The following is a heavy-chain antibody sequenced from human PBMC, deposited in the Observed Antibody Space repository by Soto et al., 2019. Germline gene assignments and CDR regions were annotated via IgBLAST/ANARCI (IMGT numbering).Heavy chain of an antibody. CDR1: GGSFSGYY. CDR3: ARGPRRSSGGSCYFDY. CDR2: SNHSGST. V-gene: IGHV4-34*01. J-gene: IGHJ4*02. Sequence: QVQLQQWGAGLLKPSETLSLTCAVYGGSFSGYYWSWIRQPPGKGLEWIGESNHSGSTNYNPSLKSRVTTSVDTSKNQFSLKLSSVTAADTAVYYCARGPRRSSGGSCYFDYWGQGTLVTVSS. D-gene: IGHD2-15*01.